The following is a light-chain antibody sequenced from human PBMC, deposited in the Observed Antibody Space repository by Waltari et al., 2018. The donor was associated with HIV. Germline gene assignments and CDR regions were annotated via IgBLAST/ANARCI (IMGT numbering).Light chain of an antibody. CDR1: SRDVGSYKL. J-gene: IGLJ1*01. CDR2: EVS. CDR3: CSYAGSSTHV. V-gene: IGLV2-23*02. Sequence: QSALTQPASVSGSPGQSITISCTGTSRDVGSYKLVSWYQKHPDKAPQLMIYEVSKPPSGFSDRFSGHKAGNTASLTISGLQAEDEAGYYCCSYAGSSTHVFGGGTKVTVL.